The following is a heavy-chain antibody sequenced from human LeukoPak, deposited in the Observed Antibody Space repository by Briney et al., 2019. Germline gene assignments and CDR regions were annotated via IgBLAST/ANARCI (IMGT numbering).Heavy chain of an antibody. CDR1: GFTFSSYA. D-gene: IGHD1/OR15-1a*01. J-gene: IGHJ4*02. V-gene: IGHV3-23*01. CDR3: ARNMYYFDY. Sequence: PGGSLRLSCAASGFTFSSYAMSWVRQAPGKGLEWVSAISGSGSSKYYADSVKGRFTISRDNSKNTLYLQMNSLRAEDTAVYYCARNMYYFDYWGQGTLVTVSS. CDR2: ISGSGSSK.